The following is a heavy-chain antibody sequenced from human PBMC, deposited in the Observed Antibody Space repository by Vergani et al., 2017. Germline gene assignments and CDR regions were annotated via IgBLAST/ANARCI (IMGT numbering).Heavy chain of an antibody. CDR2: IDPSDSYT. Sequence: EVQLVQSGAEVKKPGESLRISCKGSGYSFTSYWISWVRQMPGKGLEWMGRIDPSDSYTNYSPSFQGHVTISADKSISTAYLQWSSLKASDTAMYYCAXQRVLVDSSGYYQEAFDIWGQGTMVTVSS. CDR1: GYSFTSYW. D-gene: IGHD3-22*01. J-gene: IGHJ3*02. V-gene: IGHV5-10-1*03. CDR3: AXQRVLVDSSGYYQEAFDI.